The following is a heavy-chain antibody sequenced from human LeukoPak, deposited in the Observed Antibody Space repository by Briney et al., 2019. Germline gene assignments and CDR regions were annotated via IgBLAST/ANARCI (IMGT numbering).Heavy chain of an antibody. CDR3: ARDLRRRAPAFDI. CDR1: GFTFSSYG. CDR2: IRYDGSNK. Sequence: PGGSLRLSCAASGFTFSSYGMHWVRQAPGKGLEWVAFIRYDGSNKYYADSVKGRFTISRDNSKNTLYLQMNSLRAEDTAVYYCARDLRRRAPAFDIWGQGTMVTVSS. J-gene: IGHJ3*02. V-gene: IGHV3-30*02. D-gene: IGHD1-26*01.